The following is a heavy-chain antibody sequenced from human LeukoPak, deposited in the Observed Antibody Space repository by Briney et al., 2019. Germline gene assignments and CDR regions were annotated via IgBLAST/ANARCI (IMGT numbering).Heavy chain of an antibody. V-gene: IGHV3-7*01. D-gene: IGHD2-2*02. J-gene: IGHJ6*03. CDR3: ARELKIPRLGYYYYYMDV. CDR1: GFTFSDYY. Sequence: PGGSLRLSCAASGFTFSDYYMSWIRQAPGKGLEWVANIKQDGSEKYYVDSVKGRFTISRDNAKNSLYLQMNSLRAEDTAVYYCARELKIPRLGYYYYYMDVWGKGTTVTVS. CDR2: IKQDGSEK.